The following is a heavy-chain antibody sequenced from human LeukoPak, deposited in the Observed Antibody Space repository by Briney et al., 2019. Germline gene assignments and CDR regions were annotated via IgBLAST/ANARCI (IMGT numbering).Heavy chain of an antibody. J-gene: IGHJ4*02. V-gene: IGHV3-33*01. Sequence: GGSLRLSSAASGFTFSSYGMHWVRQAPGKGLEWVAVIWYDGSNKYYADSVKGRFTISRDNSKNTLYLQMNSLRAEDTAVYYCATQTAEVIDYWGQGTLVTVSS. CDR3: ATQTAEVIDY. CDR2: IWYDGSNK. CDR1: GFTFSSYG. D-gene: IGHD4-23*01.